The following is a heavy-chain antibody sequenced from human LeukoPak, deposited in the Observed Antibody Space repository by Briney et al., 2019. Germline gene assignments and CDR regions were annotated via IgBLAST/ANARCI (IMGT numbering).Heavy chain of an antibody. D-gene: IGHD6-13*01. CDR1: GGSFSSYY. Sequence: PSETLSLTCAVYGGSFSSYYWRWIRQPPGKGLEWIGEINHSGSTSYKPSLKRRVTISLNTTKNQFSLRLTSVTAADTAVYYCARVYYSSSYDYWYFDLWGRGTLVTVSS. CDR3: ARVYYSSSYDYWYFDL. V-gene: IGHV4-34*01. CDR2: INHSGST. J-gene: IGHJ2*01.